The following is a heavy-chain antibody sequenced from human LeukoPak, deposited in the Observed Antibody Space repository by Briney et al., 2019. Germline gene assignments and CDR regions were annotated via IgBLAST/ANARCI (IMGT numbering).Heavy chain of an antibody. D-gene: IGHD2-15*01. CDR3: AKIRDIVVVVAATPLNDY. CDR2: ISGSGGST. Sequence: GGSLRLSRAASGFTFSSYAMSWVRQAPGKGLEWVSAISGSGGSTYYADSVKGRFTISRDNSKNTLYLQMNSLRAEDTAVYYCAKIRDIVVVVAATPLNDYWGQGTLATVSS. CDR1: GFTFSSYA. V-gene: IGHV3-23*01. J-gene: IGHJ4*02.